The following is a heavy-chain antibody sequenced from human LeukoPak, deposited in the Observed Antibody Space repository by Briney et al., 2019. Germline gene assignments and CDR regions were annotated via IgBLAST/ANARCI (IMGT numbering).Heavy chain of an antibody. CDR3: ARAIPRWLDP. J-gene: IGHJ5*02. V-gene: IGHV4-59*01. CDR1: GGSISSYY. Sequence: SETLSLTCTVSGGSISSYYWSWIRQPPGKGLEWIGYIYYSGSTNYNPSLKSRVTISVDTSKNQFSLKLSSVTAADTAVYYCARAIPRWLDPWGQGTLVTVSS. CDR2: IYYSGST.